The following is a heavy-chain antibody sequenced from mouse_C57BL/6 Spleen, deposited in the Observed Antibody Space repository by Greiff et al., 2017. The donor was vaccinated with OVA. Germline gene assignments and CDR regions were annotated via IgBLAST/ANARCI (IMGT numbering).Heavy chain of an antibody. CDR2: IDPNSGGT. V-gene: IGHV1-72*01. D-gene: IGHD1-1*01. CDR1: GYTFTSYW. J-gene: IGHJ2*01. CDR3: ARSAVVADYFDY. Sequence: QVQLQQPGAELVKPGASVKLSCKASGYTFTSYWMHWVKQRPGRGLEWIGRIDPNSGGTKYNEKFKSKATLTVDKPSSTADMLLSILTSEDSSVYYCARSAVVADYFDYWGQGTTLTVSS.